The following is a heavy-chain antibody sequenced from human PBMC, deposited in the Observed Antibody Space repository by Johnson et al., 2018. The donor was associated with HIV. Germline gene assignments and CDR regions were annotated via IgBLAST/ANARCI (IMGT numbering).Heavy chain of an antibody. J-gene: IGHJ3*02. CDR3: ARDPYYDFLTGPRDAFDI. Sequence: MQLVESGGGLVQPGGSLRLSCAASRFTFSSYWMHWVRQAPGKGLVWVSRINSDGSSTTYADSVKGRFTISRDNAKNTLYLQMNSLRAEDTAVYYCARDPYYDFLTGPRDAFDIWGQGTMVTVSS. CDR2: INSDGSST. CDR1: RFTFSSYW. V-gene: IGHV3-74*01. D-gene: IGHD3-9*01.